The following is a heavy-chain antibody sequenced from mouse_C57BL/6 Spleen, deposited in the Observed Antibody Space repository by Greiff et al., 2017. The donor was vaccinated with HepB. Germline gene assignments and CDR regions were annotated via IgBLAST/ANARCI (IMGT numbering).Heavy chain of an antibody. CDR3: ARGSITTVDFDY. CDR2: INPSTGGT. Sequence: VQLQQSGPELVKPGASVKISCKASGYSFTGYYMNWVKQSPEKSLEWIGEINPSTGGTTYNQKFKAKATLTVDKSSSTAYMQLKSLTSEDSAVYYCARGSITTVDFDYWGQGTTLTVSS. J-gene: IGHJ2*01. V-gene: IGHV1-42*01. CDR1: GYSFTGYY. D-gene: IGHD1-1*01.